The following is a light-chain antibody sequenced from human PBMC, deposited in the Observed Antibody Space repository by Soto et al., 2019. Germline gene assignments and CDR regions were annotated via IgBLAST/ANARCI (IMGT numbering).Light chain of an antibody. CDR1: SSDVGVYKY. V-gene: IGLV2-11*01. CDR3: CSYAGDYTFV. J-gene: IGLJ1*01. CDR2: DVI. Sequence: QSALIQPRSVSGSPGQSVTISCTGTSSDVGVYKYVSWYRQRPGKAPKLMIYDVITRPSGVPDRFSGSKSGNTASLTISGLQAEDEADYYCCSYAGDYTFVFGTGPKVTVL.